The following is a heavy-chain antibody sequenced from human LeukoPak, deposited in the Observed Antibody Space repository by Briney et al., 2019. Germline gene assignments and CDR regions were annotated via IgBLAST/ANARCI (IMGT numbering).Heavy chain of an antibody. V-gene: IGHV3-43*01. Sequence: GGSLRLSCAASGFTFDDYSMYWVRHAPGKGLEWVSLISWNGDSTYYADSVKGRFTISRDNSKNSLYLQMNSLRTEDTALYYCVKDRRGSDAFDMWGQGTMVTVS. CDR1: GFTFDDYS. D-gene: IGHD3-10*01. J-gene: IGHJ3*02. CDR2: ISWNGDST. CDR3: VKDRRGSDAFDM.